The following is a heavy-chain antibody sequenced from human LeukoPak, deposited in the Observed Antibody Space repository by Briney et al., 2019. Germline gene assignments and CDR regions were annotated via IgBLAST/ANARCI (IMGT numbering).Heavy chain of an antibody. CDR3: ARGRYSYGYWGPYYYYYMDV. D-gene: IGHD5-18*01. J-gene: IGHJ6*03. CDR2: IYYSGST. Sequence: SETLSLTCTVSGGSISSYYWSWIRQPPGKGLEWIGYIYYSGSTNYNPSLKSRVTISVDTSKNQFSLKLSSVTAADTAVYYCARGRYSYGYWGPYYYYYMDVWGKGTTVTISS. V-gene: IGHV4-59*01. CDR1: GGSISSYY.